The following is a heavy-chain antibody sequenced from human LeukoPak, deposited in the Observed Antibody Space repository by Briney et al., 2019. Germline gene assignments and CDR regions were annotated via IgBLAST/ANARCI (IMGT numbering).Heavy chain of an antibody. CDR3: ASLRDSNYFDY. Sequence: GASVKVSCKASGGTFSSYAISWVRQAPGQGLEWMGGIIPIFGTANYAQKFQGRVTITADESTSTAYMELSSLRSEDTAVYYCASLRDSNYFDYWGQGTLVTVSS. D-gene: IGHD4-11*01. CDR1: GGTFSSYA. V-gene: IGHV1-69*13. J-gene: IGHJ4*02. CDR2: IIPIFGTA.